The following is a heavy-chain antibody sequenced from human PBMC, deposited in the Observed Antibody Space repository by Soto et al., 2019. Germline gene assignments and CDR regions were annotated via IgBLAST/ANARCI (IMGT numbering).Heavy chain of an antibody. CDR1: GYTFTSYA. CDR2: INAGNGNT. J-gene: IGHJ6*02. CDR3: ARSGGITMVRGVLASLDV. Sequence: ASVKVSCKASGYTFTSYAMHWVRPAPGQRLEWMGWINAGNGNTKYSQKFQGRVTITRDTSASTAYMELSSLRSEDTAVYYCARSGGITMVRGVLASLDVWGQGTTVTVSS. D-gene: IGHD3-10*01. V-gene: IGHV1-3*01.